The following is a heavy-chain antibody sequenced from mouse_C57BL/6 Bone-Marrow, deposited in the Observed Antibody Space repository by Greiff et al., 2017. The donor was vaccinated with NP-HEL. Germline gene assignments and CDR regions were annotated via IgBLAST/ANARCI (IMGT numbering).Heavy chain of an antibody. CDR1: GFTFTDYY. Sequence: DVKLQESGGGLVQPGGSLSLSCAASGFTFTDYYMSWVRQPPGKALEWLGFIRNKANGYTTEYSASVKGRFTISRDNSQSILYLQMNALRAEDSATYYCARWSGMAWFAYWGQGTLVTVSA. J-gene: IGHJ3*01. V-gene: IGHV7-3*01. CDR2: IRNKANGYTT. D-gene: IGHD2-3*01. CDR3: ARWSGMAWFAY.